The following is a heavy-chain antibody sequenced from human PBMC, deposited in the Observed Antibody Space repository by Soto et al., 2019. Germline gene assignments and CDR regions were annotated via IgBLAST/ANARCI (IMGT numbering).Heavy chain of an antibody. CDR1: GGTFSSYA. V-gene: IGHV1-69*13. D-gene: IGHD6-6*01. Sequence: GASVKVSCKASGGTFSSYAISWVRQAPGQGLEWMGGIITIFGTTNYAQKFQGRVTITADDSSGTAYMELSSLRSEDTAVYYCARSLNRYASSSYYSYYYGMDVWGQGTTVTVSS. J-gene: IGHJ6*02. CDR2: IITIFGTT. CDR3: ARSLNRYASSSYYSYYYGMDV.